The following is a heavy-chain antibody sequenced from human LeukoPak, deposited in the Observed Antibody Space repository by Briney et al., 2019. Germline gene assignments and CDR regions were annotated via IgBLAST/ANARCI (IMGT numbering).Heavy chain of an antibody. CDR2: IYYSGST. Sequence: PSETLSLTCTVSGGSISSGGYYWSWIRQHPGKGLEWIGYIYYSGSTYYNPSLKSRVTISVDTSKNQFSLKLSSVTAADTAVYYCARVVGYCSSTSCPYYFDYWDQGTLVTVSS. V-gene: IGHV4-31*03. J-gene: IGHJ4*02. CDR3: ARVVGYCSSTSCPYYFDY. D-gene: IGHD2-2*01. CDR1: GGSISSGGYY.